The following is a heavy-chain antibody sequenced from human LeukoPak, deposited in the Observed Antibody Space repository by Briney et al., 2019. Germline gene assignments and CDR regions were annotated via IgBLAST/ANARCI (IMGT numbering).Heavy chain of an antibody. Sequence: GGSLRLSCAASGFTFSSDAMSWVRQAPGKGLEWVSAISGSGGSTYYADSVKGRFTISRDNSKSTLYLQMNSLGAEDTAVYYCAHARGYSYGNFDYWGQGTLVTVSS. D-gene: IGHD5-18*01. V-gene: IGHV3-23*01. J-gene: IGHJ4*02. CDR1: GFTFSSDA. CDR2: ISGSGGST. CDR3: AHARGYSYGNFDY.